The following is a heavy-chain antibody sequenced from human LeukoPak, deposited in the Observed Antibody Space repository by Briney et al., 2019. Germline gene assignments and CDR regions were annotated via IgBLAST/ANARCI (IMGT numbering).Heavy chain of an antibody. V-gene: IGHV3-7*04. CDR1: GFTFSSYW. CDR2: IKQDGSEK. Sequence: GGSLRLSCAASGFTFSSYWMSWVRQVPGKGLEWVANIKQDGSEKHYVDSVKGRFTISRDNAKNSVYLQMNSLRAEDTAAYYCARGYDTGFWGQGTLVTVSS. CDR3: ARGYDTGF. J-gene: IGHJ4*02. D-gene: IGHD3-22*01.